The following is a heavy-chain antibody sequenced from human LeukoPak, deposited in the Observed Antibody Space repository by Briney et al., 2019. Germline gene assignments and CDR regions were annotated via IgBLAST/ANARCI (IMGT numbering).Heavy chain of an antibody. D-gene: IGHD6-6*01. CDR2: IYYSGST. V-gene: IGHV4-59*08. Sequence: SETLSLTCTVSGGSISSYYWSWIRQPPGKGLEWIGYIYYSGSTNYNPSLKSRVTISVDTSKNQFSLKLTSVTAADTAVCYCAKAPRYSSSSYWGQGTLVTVSS. CDR3: AKAPRYSSSSY. CDR1: GGSISSYY. J-gene: IGHJ4*02.